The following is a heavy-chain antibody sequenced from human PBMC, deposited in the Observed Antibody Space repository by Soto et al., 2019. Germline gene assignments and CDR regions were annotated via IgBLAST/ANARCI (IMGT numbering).Heavy chain of an antibody. Sequence: PGGSLRLSCGASGFSFNSFNMNWIRRAPGRGLEWVASISVSGDNIYYGDSVQGRFTISRDNSKRSVFLDLKSLRVEDTAVYYCARDLGLLQSLFDYWGKGTLVTVSS. CDR2: ISVSGDNI. V-gene: IGHV3-21*01. J-gene: IGHJ4*02. D-gene: IGHD1-1*01. CDR1: GFSFNSFN. CDR3: ARDLGLLQSLFDY.